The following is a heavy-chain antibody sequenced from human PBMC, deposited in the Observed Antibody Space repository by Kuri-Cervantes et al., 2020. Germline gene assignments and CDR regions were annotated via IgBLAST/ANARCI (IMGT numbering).Heavy chain of an antibody. CDR2: IYYSGST. D-gene: IGHD2-2*01. J-gene: IGHJ6*03. CDR1: GGSISSYY. Sequence: SETLSLTCTVSGGSISSYYWSWIRQPPGKGLEWIGYIYYSGSTNYNPSLKSRVTISVDTSKNQSSLKLSSVTAADTAVYYCAKVGDGIVVIPAAPRPFYMDAWGKGTTVTAP. CDR3: AKVGDGIVVIPAAPRPFYMDA. V-gene: IGHV4-59*01.